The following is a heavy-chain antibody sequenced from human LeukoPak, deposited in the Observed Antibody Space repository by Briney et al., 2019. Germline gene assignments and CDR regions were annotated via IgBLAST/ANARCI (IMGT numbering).Heavy chain of an antibody. CDR2: MKEDGSEK. CDR3: ARGPNYGSRSDYFDY. V-gene: IGHV3-7*03. J-gene: IGHJ4*02. Sequence: GGSLRLSCAASGFTFSDYWMNWVRQAPGKGLEWVANMKEDGSEKYCVDRVNGRFTISRDNAKNSLHLQLNSLRVEDTAVYYCARGPNYGSRSDYFDYWGQGTLVTVSS. D-gene: IGHD3-10*01. CDR1: GFTFSDYW.